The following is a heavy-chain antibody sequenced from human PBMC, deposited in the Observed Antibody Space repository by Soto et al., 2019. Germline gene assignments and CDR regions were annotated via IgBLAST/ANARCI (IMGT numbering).Heavy chain of an antibody. J-gene: IGHJ6*02. V-gene: IGHV5-10-1*01. Sequence: GESLKIACQVWEECCTRYLTAWVRQRPGQGLEWMGRIKPAISYTDYSPSFRGLVAFSVDKSRTTFYLTLTSLKASDTAIFYCRTLGVGLNSGADAWGRGTSVTVSS. CDR3: RTLGVGLNSGADA. CDR2: IKPAISYT. CDR1: EECCTRYL.